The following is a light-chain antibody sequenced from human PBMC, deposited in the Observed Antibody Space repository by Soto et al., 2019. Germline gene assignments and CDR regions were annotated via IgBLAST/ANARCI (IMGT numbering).Light chain of an antibody. CDR3: SSYTNSNILHYV. CDR1: SGDIGSYNR. CDR2: EVT. J-gene: IGLJ1*01. Sequence: QSALTHPASVSGTPGQSITISCTGTSGDIGSYNRVSWYQQHPGKAPKLIIYEVTDRPSGVSNRFSGSKSGNTASLTISGLQAEDEGDYYCSSYTNSNILHYVFGTGTKV. V-gene: IGLV2-14*01.